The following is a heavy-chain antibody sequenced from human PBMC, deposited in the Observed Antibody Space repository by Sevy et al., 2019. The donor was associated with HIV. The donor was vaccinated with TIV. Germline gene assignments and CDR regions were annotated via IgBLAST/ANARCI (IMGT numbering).Heavy chain of an antibody. J-gene: IGHJ4*02. Sequence: ASVKVSCKASRGTFSSYTISWVRQAPGQGLEWMGRIIPIFGTANYAQKFQGRVTITADESTSIVYMELSSLRSEDTAVYYCAKGGYFDWSALDYWGQGTLVTVSS. CDR2: IIPIFGTA. V-gene: IGHV1-69*13. CDR3: AKGGYFDWSALDY. CDR1: RGTFSSYT. D-gene: IGHD3-9*01.